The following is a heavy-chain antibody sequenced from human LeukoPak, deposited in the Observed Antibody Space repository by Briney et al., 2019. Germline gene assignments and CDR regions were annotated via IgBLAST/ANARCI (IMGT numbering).Heavy chain of an antibody. V-gene: IGHV3-48*03. CDR3: ARGPSSYLSWHDY. Sequence: GGSLRLSCAASGLTFCSYEMNWVRQAPGKGLEWVSYISSSGSTIYYADSVKGRFTISRDNAKNSLYLQMNSPRAEDTAVYYCARGPSSYLSWHDYWGQGTLVTVSS. D-gene: IGHD3-16*02. CDR1: GLTFCSYE. CDR2: ISSSGSTI. J-gene: IGHJ4*02.